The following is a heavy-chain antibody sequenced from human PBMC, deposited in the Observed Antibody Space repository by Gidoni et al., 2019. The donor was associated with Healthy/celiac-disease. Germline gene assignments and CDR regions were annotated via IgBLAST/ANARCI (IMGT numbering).Heavy chain of an antibody. V-gene: IGHV1-69*04. J-gene: IGHJ4*02. Sequence: QVQLVQSGAEVKKPGSSVQVSCKASGGTFSSYDISWGRQARGQGLEWMGRIIPILGIANYAQKFQGRVTITADKSTSTAYMELSSLRSEDTAVYYCAHSSGHEVWGQGTLVTVSS. D-gene: IGHD3-22*01. CDR3: AHSSGHEV. CDR1: GGTFSSYD. CDR2: IIPILGIA.